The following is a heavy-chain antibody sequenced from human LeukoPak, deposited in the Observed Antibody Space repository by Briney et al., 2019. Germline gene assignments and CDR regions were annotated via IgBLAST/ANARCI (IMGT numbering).Heavy chain of an antibody. V-gene: IGHV4-39*07. CDR3: ARGQFGELSYNWFDP. Sequence: KPSETLSLTCTVSGGSIGSTGYYWGWIRQPPGKGLDWIGNIYYSGSTYYNPSLKSRVTISVDTSKNQFSLKLSSVTAADTAVYYCARGQFGELSYNWFDPWGQGTLVTVSS. D-gene: IGHD3-10*01. CDR2: IYYSGST. CDR1: GGSIGSTGYY. J-gene: IGHJ5*02.